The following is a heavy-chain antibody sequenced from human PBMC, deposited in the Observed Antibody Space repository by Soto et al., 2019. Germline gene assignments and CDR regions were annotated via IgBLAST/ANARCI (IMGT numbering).Heavy chain of an antibody. CDR2: INPSGGRT. V-gene: IGHV1-46*01. J-gene: IGHJ5*02. CDR1: GYIFTTYF. Sequence: ASVKVSCKATGYIFTTYFMHWLRQAPGQGLEWMGIINPSGGRTTYAQNFQGRVTMTRDTSTSTVYMELSSLRSEDTAVYYCARDSCPTATCAGGRNHFDPCGQGTPVTVSS. CDR3: ARDSCPTATCAGGRNHFDP. D-gene: IGHD3-16*01.